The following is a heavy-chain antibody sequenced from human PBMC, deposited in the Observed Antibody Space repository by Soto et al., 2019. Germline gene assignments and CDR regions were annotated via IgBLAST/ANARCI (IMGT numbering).Heavy chain of an antibody. CDR3: ARLGAYYQSLDP. CDR1: GVSISSGDYY. Sequence: SETLSLTCTVSGVSISSGDYYWSWIRQTPGKALKWIGYIYYGGTSNYNPSLKSRVTISLDTSKSQVSLRLSSVTAADTAVYYCARLGAYYQSLDPRGPGTLVTVSS. J-gene: IGHJ5*02. D-gene: IGHD2-21*01. CDR2: IYYGGTS. V-gene: IGHV4-61*08.